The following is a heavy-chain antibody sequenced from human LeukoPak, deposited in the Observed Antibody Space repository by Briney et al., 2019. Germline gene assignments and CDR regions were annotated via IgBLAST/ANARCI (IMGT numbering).Heavy chain of an antibody. V-gene: IGHV3-30*18. CDR3: AKGARRITMIVVVITTPNYYGMDV. J-gene: IGHJ6*02. D-gene: IGHD3-22*01. Sequence: PGGSLRLSCAASGFTFSSYGMHWVRQAPGKGLEWVAVISYDGSNKYYADSVKGRFTISRDNSKNTLYLQMNSLRAEDTAVYYCAKGARRITMIVVVITTPNYYGMDVWGQGTTVTVSS. CDR2: ISYDGSNK. CDR1: GFTFSSYG.